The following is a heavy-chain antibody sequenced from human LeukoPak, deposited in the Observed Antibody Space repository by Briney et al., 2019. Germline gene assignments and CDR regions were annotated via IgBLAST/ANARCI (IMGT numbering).Heavy chain of an antibody. CDR1: GGSFSGYY. V-gene: IGHV4-34*01. CDR2: INHSGST. CDR3: ACYWGGYCSSTSCYREGFDY. D-gene: IGHD2-2*01. Sequence: PSETLSLTCAVYGGSFSGYYWSWIRQPPGKGLEWIGEINHSGSTNYNPSLKSRVTISVDTSKNQFSLKLSSVTAADTAVYYCACYWGGYCSSTSCYREGFDYWGQGTLFTVSS. J-gene: IGHJ4*02.